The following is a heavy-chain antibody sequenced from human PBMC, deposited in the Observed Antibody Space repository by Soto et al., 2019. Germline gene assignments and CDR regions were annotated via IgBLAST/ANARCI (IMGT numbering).Heavy chain of an antibody. CDR1: GYTFISHG. D-gene: IGHD2-15*01. CDR3: ARVSSTIVVVPDYGMDV. Sequence: QVQLVQSGVEVKKPGASVKVSCKASGYTFISHGISWVRQAPGQGLEWMGWISGKNGNTNYAQKLQGRVTLTKDTSTSTAYMELRSLRSDDTAVYYCARVSSTIVVVPDYGMDVLGQGTTVTGSS. CDR2: ISGKNGNT. V-gene: IGHV1-18*04. J-gene: IGHJ6*02.